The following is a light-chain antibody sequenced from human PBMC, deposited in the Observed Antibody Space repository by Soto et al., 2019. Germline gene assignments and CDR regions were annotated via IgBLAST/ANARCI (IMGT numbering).Light chain of an antibody. J-gene: IGKJ1*01. CDR3: QKYNSAPRT. CDR1: QGISTY. CDR2: AAS. Sequence: DIQMTQSPSSLSASVGDRVTITCRASQGISTYLAWYQQKPGKVPKLLIYAASTLQSGVPSRFNGSGSGTDFTLTISSLQPEDVATYYCQKYNSAPRTFGQGTKVDIK. V-gene: IGKV1-27*01.